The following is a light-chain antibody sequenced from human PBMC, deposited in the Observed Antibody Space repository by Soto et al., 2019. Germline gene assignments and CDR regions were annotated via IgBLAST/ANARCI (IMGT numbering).Light chain of an antibody. CDR3: QQYVYLPLT. CDR2: EAS. Sequence: DIQMTQSPSSLSASVGDRVTITCQASQDIINYLNWYQQKPGKAPKLLIYEASTLETGVPSRFSGGGSGAHFTFTISSLQPEDFATYYCQQYVYLPLTFGGGTTVEVK. V-gene: IGKV1-33*01. CDR1: QDIINY. J-gene: IGKJ4*01.